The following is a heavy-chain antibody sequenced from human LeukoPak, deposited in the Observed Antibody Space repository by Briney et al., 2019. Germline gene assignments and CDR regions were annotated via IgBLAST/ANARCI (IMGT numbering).Heavy chain of an antibody. J-gene: IGHJ6*02. CDR2: IRSKAYGGTT. CDR1: GFTFGDHA. Sequence: GGSLRLSCTTSGFTFGDHAMSWVRQAPGKGLEWVGFIRSKAYGGTTEDAASVKGRFTISRDGSKSIAYLQMNSLKTEDTCLYYCARRPILLCIHSGMHVWRQATTVTVPS. D-gene: IGHD5-18*01. V-gene: IGHV3-49*04. CDR3: ARRPILLCIHSGMHV.